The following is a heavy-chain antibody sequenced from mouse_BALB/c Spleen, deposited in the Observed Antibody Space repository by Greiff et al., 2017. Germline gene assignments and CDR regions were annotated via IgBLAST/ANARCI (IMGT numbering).Heavy chain of an antibody. CDR1: GFNIKDTY. D-gene: IGHD2-3*01. CDR3: ARGDGYSGAY. J-gene: IGHJ3*01. V-gene: IGHV14-3*02. Sequence: EVMLVESGAELVKPGASVKLSCKASGFNIKDTYMHWVKQRPEQGLEWIGRIDPANGNTKYDPKFQGKATITADTSSNTAYLQLSSLTSEDTAVYYCARGDGYSGAYWGQGTLVTVSA. CDR2: IDPANGNT.